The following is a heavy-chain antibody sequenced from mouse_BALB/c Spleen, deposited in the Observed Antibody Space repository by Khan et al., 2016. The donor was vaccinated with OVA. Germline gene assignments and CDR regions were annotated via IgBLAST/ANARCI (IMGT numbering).Heavy chain of an antibody. CDR1: GFTFSSFT. J-gene: IGHJ3*01. V-gene: IGHV5-9*03. D-gene: IGHD1-1*02. Sequence: EVELVESGGGLVKPGGSLKLSCAASGFTFSSFTMSWVRQTPEKRLEWVASISSDGDNTYYPDSVKGRFTISSANAKHNLYLQMSSLRSEDTALYYCARSNYGPFAYWGQGTLVTVSA. CDR3: ARSNYGPFAY. CDR2: ISSDGDNT.